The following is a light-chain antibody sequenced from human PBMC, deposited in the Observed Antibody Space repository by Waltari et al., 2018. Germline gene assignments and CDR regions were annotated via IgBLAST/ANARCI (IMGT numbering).Light chain of an antibody. V-gene: IGLV2-23*01. J-gene: IGLJ2*01. CDR3: CSYAGSSTLV. CDR1: ISDVGSYNL. CDR2: EGS. Sequence: QSALTQPASVSGSPGQSITISCTGTISDVGSYNLVSWYQPPPGKAPKLMIYEGSKRPSGVSNRFSGSKSGNTASLTISGLQAEDEADYYCCSYAGSSTLVFGGGTKLTVL.